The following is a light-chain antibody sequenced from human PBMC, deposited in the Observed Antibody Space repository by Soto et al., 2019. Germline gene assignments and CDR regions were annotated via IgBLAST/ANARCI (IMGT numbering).Light chain of an antibody. Sequence: DVVMTQSPLSLPVILGQPASISCRSSQSLVHSYGNTYLSWFQQRPGQSPRRLIYKVSNRDSGVPDRFSGSGSGTDFTLKISRVEAEDVGVYYCMQGTHWPWTFGQGTKVEIK. CDR3: MQGTHWPWT. CDR2: KVS. V-gene: IGKV2-30*02. CDR1: QSLVHSYGNTY. J-gene: IGKJ1*01.